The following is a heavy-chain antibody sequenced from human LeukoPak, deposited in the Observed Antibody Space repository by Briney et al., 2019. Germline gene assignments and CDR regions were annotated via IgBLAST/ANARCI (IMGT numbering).Heavy chain of an antibody. D-gene: IGHD3-10*01. V-gene: IGHV3-74*01. Sequence: GGSLRLSCAASGFTFSRYWMHWVRQVPGKGLVWVARINEHGSITDYADSVKDRFTVSRDNAWKTLYLQMNSLRGEDTAVYYCARDVAGSGSLWGQGTVITVSS. CDR2: INEHGSIT. CDR1: GFTFSRYW. J-gene: IGHJ4*02. CDR3: ARDVAGSGSL.